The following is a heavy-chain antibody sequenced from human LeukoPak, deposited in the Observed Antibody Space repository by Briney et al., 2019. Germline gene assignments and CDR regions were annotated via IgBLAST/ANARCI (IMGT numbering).Heavy chain of an antibody. Sequence: PSETLSLTCTVSGGSVSSYYWSWIRQPPGKGLEWIGYIYNSENTKYNSSLESRVTMSEDTSRNQVFLKLSSVTAADTADYYCARFHSGPSGWYVLWYFDLWGRGTLVTVSS. CDR3: ARFHSGPSGWYVLWYFDL. D-gene: IGHD6-19*01. CDR2: IYNSENT. J-gene: IGHJ2*01. V-gene: IGHV4-4*09. CDR1: GGSVSSYY.